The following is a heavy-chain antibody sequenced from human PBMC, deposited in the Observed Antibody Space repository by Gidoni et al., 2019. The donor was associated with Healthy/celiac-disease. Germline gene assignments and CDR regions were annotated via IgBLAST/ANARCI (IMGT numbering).Heavy chain of an antibody. Sequence: QVQLVQSGAEVKKPGASVKVSCKAYGYTFTSYDINWVRQATGQGLEWMGWVNPNSGNTGYAQKFQGRGTMTRNTSISTAYLELSSLRSEDTAVYYCARGRSRGYSSGWYWFDPWGQGTLVTVSS. V-gene: IGHV1-8*01. D-gene: IGHD6-19*01. J-gene: IGHJ5*02. CDR3: ARGRSRGYSSGWYWFDP. CDR1: GYTFTSYD. CDR2: VNPNSGNT.